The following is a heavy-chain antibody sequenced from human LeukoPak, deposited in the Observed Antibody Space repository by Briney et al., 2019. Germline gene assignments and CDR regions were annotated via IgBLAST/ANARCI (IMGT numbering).Heavy chain of an antibody. CDR3: ARGGDIVSTPFDY. CDR1: GGSISSYY. Sequence: SETLSLTCTVSGGSISSYYWSWIRQPPGKGLERIGYIYYSGSTNYNPSLKSRVTISVDTSKNQFSLKLSSVTAADTAVYYCARGGDIVSTPFDYWGQGTLVTVSS. CDR2: IYYSGST. J-gene: IGHJ4*02. D-gene: IGHD5/OR15-5a*01. V-gene: IGHV4-59*01.